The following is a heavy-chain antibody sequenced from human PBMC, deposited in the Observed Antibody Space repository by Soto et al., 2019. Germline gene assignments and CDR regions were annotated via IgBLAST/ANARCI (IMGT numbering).Heavy chain of an antibody. CDR2: IYHSGSI. D-gene: IGHD3-10*01. J-gene: IGHJ4*02. CDR1: GGSISSGGYS. V-gene: IGHV4-30-2*03. Sequence: SETLSLTCAVSGGSISSGGYSWSWIRQPPGKGLEWIGYIYHSGSIYYNPSLKSRVTISVDTSKNQLSLKLSSVTAADTAVYYCATSGSGSYYFFDFWGQGTLVTVSS. CDR3: ATSGSGSYYFFDF.